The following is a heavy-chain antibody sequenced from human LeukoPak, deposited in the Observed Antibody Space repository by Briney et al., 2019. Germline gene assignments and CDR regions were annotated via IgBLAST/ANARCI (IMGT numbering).Heavy chain of an antibody. CDR2: INAGNGNI. CDR1: GHTSTTYA. CDR3: ARGYCSSTSCYMDV. J-gene: IGHJ6*02. V-gene: IGHV1-3*01. Sequence: ASVKVSCKASGHTSTTYAIHWVRQAPGQGHEWMGWINAGNGNIKYSQKLQGRVTITGDTSASTAYMELSSLRSEDTAMYYCARGYCSSTSCYMDVWGQGTTVT. D-gene: IGHD2-2*01.